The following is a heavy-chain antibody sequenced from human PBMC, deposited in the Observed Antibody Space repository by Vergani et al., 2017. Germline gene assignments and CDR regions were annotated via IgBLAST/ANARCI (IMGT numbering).Heavy chain of an antibody. D-gene: IGHD2-15*01. CDR3: ASKRGACRAAYCHSYDF. CDR1: GDSVISTDYH. J-gene: IGHJ4*02. CDR2: MDYSGRP. Sequence: QVQLQESGPGLVKPSETLSLTCTVSGDSVISTDYHWGWIRQPPGMGLEWIGSMDYSGRPSFNPSLESRISISFETPQNQFSLRLTSVTAADTAVYYCASKRGACRAAYCHSYDFWGPGTLVGVSS. V-gene: IGHV4-39*01.